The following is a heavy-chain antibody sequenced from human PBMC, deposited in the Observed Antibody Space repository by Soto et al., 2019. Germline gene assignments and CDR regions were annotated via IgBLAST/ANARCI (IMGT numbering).Heavy chain of an antibody. CDR2: TYYRSKWYN. J-gene: IGHJ6*03. CDR3: ARDSPSPSPWAQNRKEPIYDFWSGSNNYYYYMDV. D-gene: IGHD3-3*01. Sequence: SQTLSLTCAISGDSVSSNSAAWNWIRQSPSRGLEWLGRTYYRSKWYNDYAVSVKSRITINPDTSKNQFSLQLNSVTPEGTAVYYCARDSPSPSPWAQNRKEPIYDFWSGSNNYYYYMDVWGKGTTVTVSS. CDR1: GDSVSSNSAA. V-gene: IGHV6-1*01.